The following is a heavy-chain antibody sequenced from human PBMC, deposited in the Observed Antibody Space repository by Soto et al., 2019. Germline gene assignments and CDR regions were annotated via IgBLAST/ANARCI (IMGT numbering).Heavy chain of an antibody. J-gene: IGHJ5*02. CDR3: AKGVKIVVVPASRGNWFDP. Sequence: PGGSLRLSCAASGFTFSSYAMSWVRQAPGKGLEWVSAISGSGGSTYYADSVKGRFTISRDNSKNTLYLQMNSLRAEDTAVYYCAKGVKIVVVPASRGNWFDPWGQGTLVTVSS. CDR2: ISGSGGST. V-gene: IGHV3-23*01. D-gene: IGHD2-2*01. CDR1: GFTFSSYA.